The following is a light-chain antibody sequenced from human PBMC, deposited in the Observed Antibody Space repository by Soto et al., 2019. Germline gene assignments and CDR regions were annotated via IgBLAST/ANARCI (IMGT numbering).Light chain of an antibody. CDR3: QLYGDSPT. CDR1: QSVNSRF. Sequence: EIVLTQSPGTLSLSPGESATLSCRASQSVNSRFLAWYQHKPGQSPRLLTYNIFTRVVGVPDRFSGSGSGTDFTLTISRLEPEDFAVYYCQLYGDSPTFGGGTKVEMK. CDR2: NIF. V-gene: IGKV3-20*01. J-gene: IGKJ4*01.